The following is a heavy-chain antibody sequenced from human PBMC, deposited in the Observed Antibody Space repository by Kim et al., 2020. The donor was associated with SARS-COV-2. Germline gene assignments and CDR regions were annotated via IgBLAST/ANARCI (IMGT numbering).Heavy chain of an antibody. D-gene: IGHD1-26*01. CDR3: AKNSGSSGYYFDY. V-gene: IGHV3-23*01. J-gene: IGHJ4*02. Sequence: YADSVKGRFTISRDNSKNTLYLQMNSLRAEDTAVYYCAKNSGSSGYYFDYWGQGTLVTVSS.